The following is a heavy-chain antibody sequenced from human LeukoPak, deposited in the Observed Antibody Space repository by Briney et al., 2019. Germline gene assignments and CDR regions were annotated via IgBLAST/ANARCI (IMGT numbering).Heavy chain of an antibody. CDR1: GFTFSSYG. J-gene: IGHJ4*02. CDR3: AKVLDGLTPDY. V-gene: IGHV3-30*18. Sequence: GRSLRLSCAASGFTFSSYGMHWVRQAPGKGLEWVAVISYDGSNKYYADSVKGRFTISRDNSKNTLYLQMNSLRAADTAVYYCAKVLDGLTPDYWGQGTLVTVSS. D-gene: IGHD3/OR15-3a*01. CDR2: ISYDGSNK.